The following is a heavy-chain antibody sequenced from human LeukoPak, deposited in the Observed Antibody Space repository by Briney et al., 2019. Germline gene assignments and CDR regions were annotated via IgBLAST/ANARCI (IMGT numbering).Heavy chain of an antibody. CDR1: GFTFDDYG. J-gene: IGHJ4*02. Sequence: GGSLRLSCAASGFTFDDYGMSWVRQAPGKGLEWVSGVNWNGGSTGYADSVKGRFTISRDNAKNSLYLQMNSLRAEDTALYYCARDIVATIEDYWGQGTLVTVSS. CDR2: VNWNGGST. V-gene: IGHV3-20*04. D-gene: IGHD5-12*01. CDR3: ARDIVATIEDY.